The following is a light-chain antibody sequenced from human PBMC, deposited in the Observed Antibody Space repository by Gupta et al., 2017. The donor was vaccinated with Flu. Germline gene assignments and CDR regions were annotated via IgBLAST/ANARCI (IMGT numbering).Light chain of an antibody. CDR2: GAS. Sequence: EAVMTKSPVTLSASPAKRLTLSCRASQHVGRNLAWYQQKPGRPPSLLIFGASTRAADIPARFSGSGSGTDFTLTIDGLQSEDFVVYFCQQYTKWPITFGGGTTVDIK. CDR3: QQYTKWPIT. V-gene: IGKV3D-15*01. CDR1: QHVGRN. J-gene: IGKJ4*01.